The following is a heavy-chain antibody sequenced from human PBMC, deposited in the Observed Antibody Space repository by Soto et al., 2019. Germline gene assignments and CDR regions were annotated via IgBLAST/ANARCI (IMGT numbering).Heavy chain of an antibody. CDR2: IYYSGSI. CDR1: GGSISSSSYY. J-gene: IGHJ6*02. V-gene: IGHV4-39*01. D-gene: IGHD1-26*01. Sequence: SETLSLTCSVSGGSISSSSYYWGWIRQPPGKGLEWIGSIYYSGSIYYNPSLKSRVTISVDTSKNQFSLKLSSVTAADTAVYYCARAGYSGSYYPRNYYYGTDFCGQGTMVTVSS. CDR3: ARAGYSGSYYPRNYYYGTDF.